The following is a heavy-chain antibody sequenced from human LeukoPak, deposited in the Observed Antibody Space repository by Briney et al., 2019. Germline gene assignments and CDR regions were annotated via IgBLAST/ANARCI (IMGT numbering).Heavy chain of an antibody. CDR2: ISSSSSYI. CDR1: GFTFSSYS. V-gene: IGHV3-21*01. CDR3: ARGRSGYDYVAVY. D-gene: IGHD5-12*01. J-gene: IGHJ4*02. Sequence: GGSLRLSCAASGFTFSSYSMNWVRQAPGKGLEWVSSISSSSSYIYYADSVKGRFTISRDNAKNSLYLQMNSLRAEDTAVYYCARGRSGYDYVAVYWGQGTLVTVSS.